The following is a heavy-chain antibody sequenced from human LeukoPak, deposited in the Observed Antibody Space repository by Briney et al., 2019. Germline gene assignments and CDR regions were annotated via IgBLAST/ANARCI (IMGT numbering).Heavy chain of an antibody. V-gene: IGHV1-69*05. Sequence: SVKVSCKASGGTFSSYAISWVRQAPGQGLEWMGRIIPIFGTANYAQKFQGRVTITTDESTSTAYMELSSRRSEDTAVYYCARDGGSGGSCYPNKAYYYYYMDVWAKGPRSPSP. CDR1: GGTFSSYA. J-gene: IGHJ6*03. D-gene: IGHD2-15*01. CDR3: ARDGGSGGSCYPNKAYYYYYMDV. CDR2: IIPIFGTA.